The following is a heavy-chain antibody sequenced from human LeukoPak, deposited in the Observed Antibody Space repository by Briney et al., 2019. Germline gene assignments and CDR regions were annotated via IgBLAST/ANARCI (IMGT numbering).Heavy chain of an antibody. V-gene: IGHV6-1*01. CDR1: GDSVSSNSVA. J-gene: IGHJ4*02. CDR3: ARGEQWLEYYFDY. D-gene: IGHD6-19*01. CDR2: TYYRSKWYN. Sequence: SQTLSLTCAISGDSVSSNSVAWNWIRQSPSRGLEWLGRTYYRSKWYNDYAVSVKSRITINPDTSKNQFSLQLNSVTPEDTAVYYCARGEQWLEYYFDYWGQGTLVTVSS.